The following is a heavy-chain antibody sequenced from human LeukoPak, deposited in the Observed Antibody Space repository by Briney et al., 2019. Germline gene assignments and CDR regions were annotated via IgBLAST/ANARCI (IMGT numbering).Heavy chain of an antibody. CDR2: TLYDGSNQ. V-gene: IGHV3-30*18. CDR1: GLTFSNFG. Sequence: QTGGSLRLSCAASGLTFSNFGMHWVRQAPGKGLEWVAVTLYDGSNQYYADSVKGRFTISRDNSRNTLYLQMNSLRGEDTAVYYCTKRHDSGLYYFDSWGQGTLVTVSS. CDR3: TKRHDSGLYYFDS. J-gene: IGHJ4*02. D-gene: IGHD6-19*01.